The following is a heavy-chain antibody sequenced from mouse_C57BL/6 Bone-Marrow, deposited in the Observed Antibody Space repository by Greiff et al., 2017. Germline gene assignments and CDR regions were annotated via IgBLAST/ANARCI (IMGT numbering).Heavy chain of an antibody. Sequence: QVQLQQPGAELVKPGASVKMSCKASGYTFISYWITWVKQRPGQGLEWIGDMYPGSGSTNYNEKFKSKATLTVVTSSSAAFMQLSSLTSEDSAVYCCARKLIYWGQGTTLTVSS. J-gene: IGHJ2*01. CDR2: MYPGSGST. V-gene: IGHV1-55*01. D-gene: IGHD2-4*01. CDR1: GYTFISYW. CDR3: ARKLIY.